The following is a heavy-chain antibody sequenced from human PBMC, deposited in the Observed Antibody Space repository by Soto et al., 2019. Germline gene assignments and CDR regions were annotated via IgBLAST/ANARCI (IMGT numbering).Heavy chain of an antibody. CDR3: AGGVGATAATFDY. CDR1: GDTFTDYA. V-gene: IGHV1-3*01. CDR2: INPGNGDT. D-gene: IGHD1-26*01. Sequence: QVHLVQSGAEVKKPGASVKVSCKASGDTFTDYAIHRVRQAPRQRLEWLAWINPGNGDTQYSQKFQGRVTLTRDTSATTAYMELSSLRSEDTSVYFCAGGVGATAATFDYWGQGTLVTVSS. J-gene: IGHJ4*02.